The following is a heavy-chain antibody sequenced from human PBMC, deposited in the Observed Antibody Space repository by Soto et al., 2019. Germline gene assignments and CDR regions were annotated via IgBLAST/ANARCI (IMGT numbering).Heavy chain of an antibody. V-gene: IGHV1-18*01. Sequence: QVQLVQSAAEVKKPGASVKVSCKASGYTFTSYGISWVRQVPGQGLECMGWISAYNGKTNYAQKLQGRVTMTTDTSTSTASMELRSLRSDDTAVYYCARLLGAPNWFDPWGQGTLVTVSS. CDR2: ISAYNGKT. CDR1: GYTFTSYG. CDR3: ARLLGAPNWFDP. J-gene: IGHJ5*02. D-gene: IGHD3-10*01.